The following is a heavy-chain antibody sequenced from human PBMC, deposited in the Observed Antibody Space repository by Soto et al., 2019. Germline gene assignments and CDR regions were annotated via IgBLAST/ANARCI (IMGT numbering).Heavy chain of an antibody. D-gene: IGHD1-1*01. CDR2: ISGSAGSR. CDR3: IGNLFDY. V-gene: IGHV3-23*01. CDR1: GFIFRNYA. J-gene: IGHJ4*02. Sequence: GGSLRLSCAASGFIFRNYAMSWVRQAPGKGLEWVSAISGSAGSRYYADSVKGRFTISRDDSKNTAYLQINSLKTEDTAVYYCIGNLFDYWGQGTLVTVSS.